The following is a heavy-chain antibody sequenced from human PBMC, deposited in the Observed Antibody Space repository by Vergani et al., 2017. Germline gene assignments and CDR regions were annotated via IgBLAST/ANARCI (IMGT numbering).Heavy chain of an antibody. V-gene: IGHV1-24*01. D-gene: IGHD5-12*01. J-gene: IGHJ6*02. CDR3: ATRGSGYDGYYYYYGMDV. Sequence: QVQLVQSGAEVKKPGASVKVSCKASGYTFTSYYMHWVRQAPGQGLEWMGGFDPEDGETIYAQKFQGRVTMTEDTSTDTAYMELSSLRSEDTAVYYCATRGSGYDGYYYYYGMDVWGQGTTVTVSS. CDR1: GYTFTSYY. CDR2: FDPEDGET.